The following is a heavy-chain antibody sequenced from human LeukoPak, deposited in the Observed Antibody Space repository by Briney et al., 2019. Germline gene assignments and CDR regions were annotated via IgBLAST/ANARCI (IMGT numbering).Heavy chain of an antibody. CDR3: ARSNRTYYDFWSGSYYYGMDV. V-gene: IGHV4-59*01. J-gene: IGHJ6*02. Sequence: KTSETLSLTCTVSGGSISSYYWSWIRQPPGKGLEWIGYIYYSGSTNYNPSLKSRVTISVDTSKNQFSLKLSSVTAADTAVYYCARSNRTYYDFWSGSYYYGMDVWGQGTTVTVSS. CDR2: IYYSGST. CDR1: GGSISSYY. D-gene: IGHD3-3*01.